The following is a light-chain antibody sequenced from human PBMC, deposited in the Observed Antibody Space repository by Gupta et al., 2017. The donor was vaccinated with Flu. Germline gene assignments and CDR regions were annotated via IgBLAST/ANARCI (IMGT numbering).Light chain of an antibody. CDR3: QVWHSRSDVT. J-gene: IGLJ2*01. CDR1: NIGDKR. CDR2: EDF. V-gene: IGLV3-21*02. Sequence: SYVLTQPPSVSVAPGQTARITCGGNNIGDKRVHWYQQEPGQAPVLVVYEDFDRPSGIPERFSGSRSGNTATLTIRRVEAGDEADYYCQVWHSRSDVTFGGGTKLTVL.